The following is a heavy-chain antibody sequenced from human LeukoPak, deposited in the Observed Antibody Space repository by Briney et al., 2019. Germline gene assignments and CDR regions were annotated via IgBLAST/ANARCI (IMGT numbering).Heavy chain of an antibody. D-gene: IGHD3-3*01. J-gene: IGHJ6*03. CDR3: ARDRPTDSDFWSGGALYYYYYYYMDV. CDR1: GYTFTSYY. V-gene: IGHV1-46*01. CDR2: INPSGGST. Sequence: VASVKVSCKASGYTFTSYYMHWVRQAPGQGLEWMGIINPSGGSTSYAQKFQGRVTMTRDTSTSTVYMELSSLRSEDTAVYYCARDRPTDSDFWSGGALYYYYYYYMDVWGKGTTVTVSS.